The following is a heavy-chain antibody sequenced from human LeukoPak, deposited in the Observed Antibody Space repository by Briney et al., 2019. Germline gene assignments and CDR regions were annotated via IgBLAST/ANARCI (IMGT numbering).Heavy chain of an antibody. CDR1: GFNFGGSD. CDR3: TAYTRGHY. D-gene: IGHD6-13*01. CDR2: IRTRADSYAT. V-gene: IGHV3-73*01. Sequence: AGSLRLSCAASGFNFGGSDVHWVRQASGKGLEWVGRIRTRADSYATAYFASVRGRFTISRDDSKNTAYLQMNSLKTEDTAFYYCTAYTRGHYWGQGTLVTVSS. J-gene: IGHJ4*02.